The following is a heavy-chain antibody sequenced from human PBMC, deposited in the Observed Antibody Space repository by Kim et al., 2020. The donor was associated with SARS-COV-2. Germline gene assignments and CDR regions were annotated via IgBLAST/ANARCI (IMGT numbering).Heavy chain of an antibody. CDR3: ARDIRGTLFDP. D-gene: IGHD3-16*01. J-gene: IGHJ5*02. CDR2: VK. Sequence: VKYYKACVKGRITISRDNAKNVTYLQMSGLRAEDTAVYYCARDIRGTLFDPWGQGTLVTVSS. V-gene: IGHV3-7*01.